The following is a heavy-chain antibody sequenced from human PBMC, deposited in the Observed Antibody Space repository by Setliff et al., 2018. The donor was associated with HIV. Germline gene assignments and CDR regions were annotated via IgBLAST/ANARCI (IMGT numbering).Heavy chain of an antibody. CDR2: ISHSGST. Sequence: PSETLSLTCAVYGGSFSGYYWSWVRQPPGKGLEWIGEISHSGSTNYNPSLKSRVTISVDTSKNQFSLKMSSVTAADTAVYYCARGGAIHYYDSSGYNAWGQGTLVTVSS. CDR3: ARGGAIHYYDSSGYNA. J-gene: IGHJ5*02. CDR1: GGSFSGYY. D-gene: IGHD3-22*01. V-gene: IGHV4-34*01.